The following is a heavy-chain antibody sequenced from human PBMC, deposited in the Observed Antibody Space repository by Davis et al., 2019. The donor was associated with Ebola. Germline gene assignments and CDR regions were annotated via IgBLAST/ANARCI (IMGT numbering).Heavy chain of an antibody. D-gene: IGHD2/OR15-2a*01. CDR1: GLTSSRLG. CDR3: AKIVSGY. CDR2: IKKDGIQK. V-gene: IGHV3-7*03. Sequence: GGSLTLSCAASGLTSSRLGMSWVRQAPGKVLEWVATIKKDGIQKYYVDSVKGRFIISRDNAKNLLYLQMNSLRDDDTAVYYCAKIVSGYWGQGTLVTVSS. J-gene: IGHJ4*02.